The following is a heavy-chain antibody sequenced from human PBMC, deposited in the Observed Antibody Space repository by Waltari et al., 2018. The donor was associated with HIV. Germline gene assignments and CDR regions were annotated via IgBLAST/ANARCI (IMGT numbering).Heavy chain of an antibody. CDR1: GVTFSSYA. CDR2: ISGSGGST. Sequence: EVQLLESGGGLVQPGESLRLSCAASGVTFSSYAMSWVRQAPGKGLEWVSAISGSGGSTYYADSVKGRFTISRDNSKNTLYLQMNSLRAEDTAVYYCAKQYYTYGYFDYWGQGTLVTVSS. D-gene: IGHD3-3*01. V-gene: IGHV3-23*01. CDR3: AKQYYTYGYFDY. J-gene: IGHJ4*02.